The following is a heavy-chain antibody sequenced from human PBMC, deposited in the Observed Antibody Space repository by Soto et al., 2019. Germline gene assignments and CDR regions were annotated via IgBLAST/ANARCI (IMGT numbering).Heavy chain of an antibody. Sequence: ASVKVSCKASGGTFSSYDISWVRQAPGQGLEWMGGIIPIFGTANYAQKFQGRVTITADKSTSTAYMELSSLRSEDTAVYYCARGNDILTGPDQPWGQGTLVTVSS. CDR2: IIPIFGTA. CDR3: ARGNDILTGPDQP. J-gene: IGHJ5*02. V-gene: IGHV1-69*06. CDR1: GGTFSSYD. D-gene: IGHD3-9*01.